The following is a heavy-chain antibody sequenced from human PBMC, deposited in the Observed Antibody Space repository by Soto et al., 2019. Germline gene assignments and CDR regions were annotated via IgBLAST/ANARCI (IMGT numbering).Heavy chain of an antibody. D-gene: IGHD3-10*01. J-gene: IGHJ4*02. CDR3: ARGDGDYGSGSYSY. CDR2: IIPILGIA. V-gene: IGHV1-69*02. Sequence: QVQLVQSGAEVKKPGSSVKVSCKASGGTFSSYTISWVRQAPGQGLEWMGRIIPILGIANYAQKFQGRVTITADKSTSTAYMGLSSLRSGDPAVYYCARGDGDYGSGSYSYWGQGTLVTVSS. CDR1: GGTFSSYT.